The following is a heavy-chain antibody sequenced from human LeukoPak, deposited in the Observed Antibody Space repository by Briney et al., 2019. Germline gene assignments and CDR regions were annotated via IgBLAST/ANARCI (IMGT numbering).Heavy chain of an antibody. V-gene: IGHV1-69*06. CDR2: IIPIFGTA. J-gene: IGHJ3*02. CDR1: GGTFSSYA. CDR3: AREGGTRRSYDAFDI. Sequence: ASVKVSCKASGGTFSSYAISWVRQAPGQGLEWMGGIIPIFGTANYAQKFQGRVTITADKSTSTAYMELSSLRSEDTAVYYCAREGGTRRSYDAFDIWGQGTMVTVSS. D-gene: IGHD3-16*01.